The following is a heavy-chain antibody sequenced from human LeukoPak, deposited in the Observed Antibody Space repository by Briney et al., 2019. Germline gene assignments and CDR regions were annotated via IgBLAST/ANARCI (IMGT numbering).Heavy chain of an antibody. J-gene: IGHJ4*02. CDR1: GGSISSSSYY. CDR2: ISGSGGST. CDR3: AKDPLGGSGSYHFDY. V-gene: IGHV3-23*01. Sequence: ETLSLTCTVSGGSISSSSYYWGWVRQAPGKGLEWVSAISGSGGSTYYADSVKGRFTISRDNSKNTLYLQMNSLRAEDTAVYYCAKDPLGGSGSYHFDYWGQGTLVTVSS. D-gene: IGHD3-10*01.